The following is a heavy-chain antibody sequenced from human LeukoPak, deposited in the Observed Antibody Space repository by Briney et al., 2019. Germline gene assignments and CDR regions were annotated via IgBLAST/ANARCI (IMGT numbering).Heavy chain of an antibody. CDR1: GYSISSGYY. Sequence: PSETLSLTCTVSGYSISSGYYWGWIRQPPGKGLEWIGSIYHSGSTYYNPSLKSRVTISVDTSKNQFSLKLSSVTAADTAVYYCARVLAVAGLYYFDYWGQGTLVTVSS. CDR2: IYHSGST. CDR3: ARVLAVAGLYYFDY. D-gene: IGHD6-19*01. V-gene: IGHV4-38-2*02. J-gene: IGHJ4*02.